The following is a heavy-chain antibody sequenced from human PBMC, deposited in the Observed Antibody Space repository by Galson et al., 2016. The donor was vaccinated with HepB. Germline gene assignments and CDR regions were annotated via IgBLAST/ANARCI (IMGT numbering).Heavy chain of an antibody. D-gene: IGHD3-9*01. CDR3: ASLPSYFDNHGP. Sequence: SETLSLTCTVSGGSIYSTNWWSWVRQFPGQGLEWIGEIYHTGSTNYNPSLQSRVTTSLDMSKNQFSLNLKSMTAADTAVYYCASLPSYFDNHGPWGQGALVTVSA. J-gene: IGHJ5*02. V-gene: IGHV4-4*02. CDR2: IYHTGST. CDR1: GGSIYSTNW.